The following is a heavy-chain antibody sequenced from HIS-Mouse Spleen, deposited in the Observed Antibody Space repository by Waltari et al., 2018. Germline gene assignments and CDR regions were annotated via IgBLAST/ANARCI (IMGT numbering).Heavy chain of an antibody. D-gene: IGHD5-12*01. Sequence: EVQLVESGGGLVKPGGSLSLSCAASVFTSSTAWMSCVRQASGKGLEWVGRIKSKTEGGTTDYAAPVKGRFTISRDDSKNTLYLQMNSLKTEDTAVYYCTTDPNSGYPDYWGQGTLVTVSS. CDR2: IKSKTEGGTT. CDR1: VFTSSTAW. J-gene: IGHJ4*02. CDR3: TTDPNSGYPDY. V-gene: IGHV3-15*01.